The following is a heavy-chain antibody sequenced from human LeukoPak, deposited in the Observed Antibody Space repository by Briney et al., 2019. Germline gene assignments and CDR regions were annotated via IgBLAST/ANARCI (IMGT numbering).Heavy chain of an antibody. V-gene: IGHV3-21*01. D-gene: IGHD6-19*01. CDR1: GFSISLYS. CDR2: ISARSDYI. CDR3: ARVTSSGRNYYYYPMDV. J-gene: IGHJ6*02. Sequence: GGSLRLSYAASGFSISLYSFYWVRQAPGKGLEWVSSISARSDYIYYADSVKGRFTISRDNAKNSLYLQMHSLRAEDTAVYYCARVTSSGRNYYYYPMDVWGQGTTVTVSS.